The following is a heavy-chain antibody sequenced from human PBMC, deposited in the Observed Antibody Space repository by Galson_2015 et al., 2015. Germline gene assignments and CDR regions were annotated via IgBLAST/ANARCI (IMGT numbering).Heavy chain of an antibody. CDR3: AKGFYRGPVGNAFDI. V-gene: IGHV3-30*18. CDR1: GFTFSTYG. Sequence: SLRLSCAASGFTFSTYGMHWVRQAPGKGLEWVAVISYDGSNKNYADSVRGRFTVSRDNSKNTLYLQINSLRAEDTAVFYCAKGFYRGPVGNAFDIWGQGTMVTVSS. CDR2: ISYDGSNK. J-gene: IGHJ3*02. D-gene: IGHD6-13*01.